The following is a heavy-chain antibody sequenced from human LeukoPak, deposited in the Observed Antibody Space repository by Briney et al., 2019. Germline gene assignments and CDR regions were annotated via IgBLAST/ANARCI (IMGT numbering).Heavy chain of an antibody. CDR2: ISGSGGST. D-gene: IGHD3-22*01. Sequence: PGGSLRLSCAASGFSFSNYARSWVRQAPGKGLEWVSAISGSGGSTYYADSVKGRFTISRDNSKNTLYLQMNSLRAEDTAVYYCARPQYYYDSSGYYTDAFDIWGQGTMVTVSS. J-gene: IGHJ3*02. CDR1: GFSFSNYA. V-gene: IGHV3-23*01. CDR3: ARPQYYYDSSGYYTDAFDI.